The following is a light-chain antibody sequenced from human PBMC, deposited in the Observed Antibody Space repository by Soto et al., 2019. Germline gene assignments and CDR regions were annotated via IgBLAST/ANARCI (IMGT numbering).Light chain of an antibody. J-gene: IGKJ4*01. CDR1: LPISNY. Sequence: IHMSHSPSSLSASVVDRVTITCLASLPISNYVAWYQQKPGKIPNLLIYAASTLQAGVPSRFSGSGSGTDFTLTISSLQPEDVAAYYCQKYNSAPLTFGGGTKVDIK. V-gene: IGKV1-27*01. CDR2: AAS. CDR3: QKYNSAPLT.